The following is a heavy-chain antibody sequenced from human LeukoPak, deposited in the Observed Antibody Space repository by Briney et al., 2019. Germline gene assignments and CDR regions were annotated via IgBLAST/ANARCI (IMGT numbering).Heavy chain of an antibody. CDR3: ARDGYTYYMDV. Sequence: GGSLRLSCAASGSTFSSHWMYWVRQVPGKGLVWVSRINSAGSSTSNADSVEGRFTTSRDNAKNTLYLQMSSLRAEDTAVYYCARDGYTYYMDVWGKGTTVTVSS. V-gene: IGHV3-74*01. CDR1: GSTFSSHW. J-gene: IGHJ6*03. CDR2: INSAGSST. D-gene: IGHD5-18*01.